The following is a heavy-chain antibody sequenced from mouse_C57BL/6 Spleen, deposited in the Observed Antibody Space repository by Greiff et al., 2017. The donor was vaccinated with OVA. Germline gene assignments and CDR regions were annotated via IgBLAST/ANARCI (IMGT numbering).Heavy chain of an antibody. CDR1: GFTFSDYG. Sequence: EVQVVESGGGLVKPGGSLKLSCAASGFTFSDYGMHWVSQAPEKGLEWVAYISSGSSTIYYADTVKGRFTISRDNAKNTLFLHMTSLRSEDTAMYYCARTPYAMDYWGQGTSVTVSS. CDR2: ISSGSSTI. V-gene: IGHV5-17*01. J-gene: IGHJ4*01. CDR3: ARTPYAMDY.